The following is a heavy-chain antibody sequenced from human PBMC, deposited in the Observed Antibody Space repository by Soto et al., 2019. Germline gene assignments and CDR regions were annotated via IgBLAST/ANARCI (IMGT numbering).Heavy chain of an antibody. J-gene: IGHJ4*02. V-gene: IGHV3-7*01. D-gene: IGHD4-17*01. CDR1: GFTFSNFW. CDR2: IKPDGSAQ. CDR3: TRERLDNY. Sequence: EVQVVESGGGLVQPGGSLRLSCEASGFTFSNFWMSWVRQAPGKGLEWVANIKPDGSAQYYVDSVKGRFTISRDNAKNSLYLQMNSLRVEDTAVYYCTRERLDNYWGQGTLVSVSS.